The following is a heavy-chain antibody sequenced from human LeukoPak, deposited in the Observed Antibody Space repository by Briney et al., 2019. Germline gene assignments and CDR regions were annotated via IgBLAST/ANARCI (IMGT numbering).Heavy chain of an antibody. CDR2: IYDSGST. Sequence: SETLSLTCTVSGGSISSYYWSWIRQHPGKGLEWIGYIYDSGSTYYNPSLKSRVTISIDTSKNQLSLKLSSVTAADTAVYYCAREWDYNWNDGGAFDIWGQGTMVTVSS. D-gene: IGHD1-1*01. CDR1: GGSISSYY. CDR3: AREWDYNWNDGGAFDI. J-gene: IGHJ3*02. V-gene: IGHV4-59*12.